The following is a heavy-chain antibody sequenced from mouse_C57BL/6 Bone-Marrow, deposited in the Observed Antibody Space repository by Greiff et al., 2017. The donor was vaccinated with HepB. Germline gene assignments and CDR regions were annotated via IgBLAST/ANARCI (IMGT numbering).Heavy chain of an antibody. CDR3: TRAGYYGSSFVWYFDV. V-gene: IGHV5-9-1*02. CDR1: GFTFSSYA. D-gene: IGHD1-1*01. J-gene: IGHJ1*03. CDR2: ISSGGDYI. Sequence: EVQGVESGEGLVKPGGSLKLSCAASGFTFSSYAMSWVRQTPGKRLEWVAYISSGGDYIYYADTVKGRFTISRDNARNTLYLQMSSLKSEDTAMYYCTRAGYYGSSFVWYFDVWGTGTTVTVSS.